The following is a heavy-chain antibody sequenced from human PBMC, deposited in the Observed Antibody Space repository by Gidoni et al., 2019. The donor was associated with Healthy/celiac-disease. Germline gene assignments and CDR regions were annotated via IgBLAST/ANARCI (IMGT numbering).Heavy chain of an antibody. Sequence: QVQLRESGPGLVKPSEPLSLTSTVHGGSISSYYGGWIRQPPGKGLEWIGYIYYSGSTNYNPSLKSRVTISVDTSKNQFSLKLSSVTAADTAVYYCARAGGSPENWFDPWGQGTLVTVSS. CDR3: ARAGGSPENWFDP. CDR2: IYYSGST. J-gene: IGHJ5*02. CDR1: GGSISSYY. D-gene: IGHD3-10*01. V-gene: IGHV4-59*01.